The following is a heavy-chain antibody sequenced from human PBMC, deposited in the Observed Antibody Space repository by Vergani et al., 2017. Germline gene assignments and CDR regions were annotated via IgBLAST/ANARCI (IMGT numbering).Heavy chain of an antibody. V-gene: IGHV4-59*08. CDR1: GGSISSYY. CDR2: IYYSGST. Sequence: QVQLQESGPGLVKPSETLSLTCTVSGGSISSYYWSWIRQPPGKGLEWIGYIYYSGSTNYNPSLKSRVTISVDTSKNQFSLKLSSVTAADPAVYYCARSYSSGWADYWGQGTLVTVSS. CDR3: ARSYSSGWADY. D-gene: IGHD6-19*01. J-gene: IGHJ4*02.